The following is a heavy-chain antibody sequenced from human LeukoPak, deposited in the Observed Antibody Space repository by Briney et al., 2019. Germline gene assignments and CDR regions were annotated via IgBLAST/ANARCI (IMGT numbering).Heavy chain of an antibody. D-gene: IGHD3-10*01. V-gene: IGHV3-15*01. CDR3: SGSGSFYNPGY. J-gene: IGHJ4*02. Sequence: GGSLRLSCAASGFTFSSYNMNWVRQAPGKGPEWVGRIKSKSAGGTTDYAAPVKGRFTISRDDSKNTLYLQMSSLKTEDTAVYYCSGSGSFYNPGYWGQGTLVTVSS. CDR2: IKSKSAGGTT. CDR1: GFTFSSYN.